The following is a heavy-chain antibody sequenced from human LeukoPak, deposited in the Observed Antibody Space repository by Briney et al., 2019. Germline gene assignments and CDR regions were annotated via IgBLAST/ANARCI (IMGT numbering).Heavy chain of an antibody. Sequence: GGSLRLSCAASGFTFSSYWMSWVRQAPGKGLEWVANIKQDGGEKHYVECVKGRFTISTDSAKNSVYLQMSSLRAQDTAVYYCARDQILGYCSGGSCPPDAFDIWGQGTMVTVSS. J-gene: IGHJ3*02. V-gene: IGHV3-7*01. CDR3: ARDQILGYCSGGSCPPDAFDI. D-gene: IGHD2-15*01. CDR2: IKQDGGEK. CDR1: GFTFSSYW.